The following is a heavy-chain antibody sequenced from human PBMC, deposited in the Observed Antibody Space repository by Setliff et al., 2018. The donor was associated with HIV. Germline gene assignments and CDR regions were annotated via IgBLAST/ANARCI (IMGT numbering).Heavy chain of an antibody. CDR3: ARENGWLFGWFDP. CDR1: GDSIASGGYS. CDR2: IYYSGGT. V-gene: IGHV4-30-4*07. J-gene: IGHJ5*02. Sequence: PSETLSLTCTVSGDSIASGGYSWTWIRQPPGKALEWIGYIYYSGGTSYSGTTYYNPSVASRITITGDTSKNQFSLKLTSVTAADTAIYYCARENGWLFGWFDPWGQGTPVTVS. D-gene: IGHD3-22*01.